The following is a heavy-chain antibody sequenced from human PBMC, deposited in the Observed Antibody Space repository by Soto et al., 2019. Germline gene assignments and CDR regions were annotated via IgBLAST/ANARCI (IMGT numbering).Heavy chain of an antibody. D-gene: IGHD5-12*01. J-gene: IGHJ6*03. CDR3: VRFVSGYDWGLYYMDV. CDR2: VQPLDSDT. V-gene: IGHV5-51*03. Sequence: VQLVQSGAEVKKPGESLKISCKGSGYFFSNYWIGWVRQMPGKGLEWMGAVQPLDSDTRDSPSLQGQVTISADNSISTAYLQWSSLRASDTAMYYCVRFVSGYDWGLYYMDVWGKGTTVTFSS. CDR1: GYFFSNYW.